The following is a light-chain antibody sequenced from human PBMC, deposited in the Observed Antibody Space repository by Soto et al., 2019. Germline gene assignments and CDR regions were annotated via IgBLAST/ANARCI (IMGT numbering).Light chain of an antibody. CDR2: GAS. CDR1: QSVSSSY. CDR3: QQYGSSSLT. V-gene: IGKV3-20*01. J-gene: IGKJ4*01. Sequence: EIVLTQSPGTLSLSPGERATLSCRASQSVSSSYLAWYQQKPGQAPRLLIYGASSRATGIPDSFSGSGSGTDFTLTISRLEPEDFAVYYCQQYGSSSLTFGGGTKVEI.